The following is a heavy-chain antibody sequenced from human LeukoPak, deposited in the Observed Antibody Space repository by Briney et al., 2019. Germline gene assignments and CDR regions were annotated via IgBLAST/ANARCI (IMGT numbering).Heavy chain of an antibody. CDR3: ASAAGWESAY. CDR2: INQDGSEK. D-gene: IGHD1-26*01. CDR1: GTTFDSHY. Sequence: GGSLRLSCAASGTTFDSHYMTWVRQTPEKGLEWVANINQDGSEKNYVDSVKGRFTVSRDNAKKSLYLQMNSLRAEDTAVYYCASAAGWESAYWGQGTLVTVSS. J-gene: IGHJ4*02. V-gene: IGHV3-7*01.